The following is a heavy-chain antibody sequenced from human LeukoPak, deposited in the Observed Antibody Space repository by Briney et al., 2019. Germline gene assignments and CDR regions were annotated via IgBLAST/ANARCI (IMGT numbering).Heavy chain of an antibody. D-gene: IGHD3-22*01. CDR2: IYYSGST. V-gene: IGHV4-30-4*01. J-gene: IGHJ4*02. Sequence: SETLSLTCTVSGGSISSGDYYWSWLRQPPGKGVEWIGYIYYSGSTYYNPSLKSRVTISVDTSKNQFSLKLSSVTAADTAVYYCARDPGYYDSSGYVDWGQGTLVTVSS. CDR1: GGSISSGDYY. CDR3: ARDPGYYDSSGYVD.